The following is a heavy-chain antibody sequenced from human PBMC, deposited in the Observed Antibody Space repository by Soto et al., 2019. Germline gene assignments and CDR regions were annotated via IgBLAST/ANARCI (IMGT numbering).Heavy chain of an antibody. CDR2: ISGSGGIT. Sequence: EVQLLESGGDLVQPGGSLRLSCAASGFSFSNYAMTWVRQAPGKGLEWVSAISGSGGITYYADSVKGRFTISRDNSKNTLYLQMNSLGAEDTAVYYCAIRGSYSPFDPWGQGTLVTVSS. J-gene: IGHJ5*02. CDR3: AIRGSYSPFDP. D-gene: IGHD1-26*01. CDR1: GFSFSNYA. V-gene: IGHV3-23*01.